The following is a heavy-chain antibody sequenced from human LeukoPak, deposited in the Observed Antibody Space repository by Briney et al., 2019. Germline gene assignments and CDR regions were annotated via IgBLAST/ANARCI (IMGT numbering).Heavy chain of an antibody. V-gene: IGHV1-46*01. D-gene: IGHD6-19*01. J-gene: IGHJ4*02. Sequence: GASVKVSCMASGYTFTGYYMHWVRQAPGQGLEWMGIINPSGGSTSYAQKFQGRVTMTRDTSTSTVYMELSSLRSEDTAVYYCARVASIAVAGTFFDYWGQGTLVTVSS. CDR3: ARVASIAVAGTFFDY. CDR1: GYTFTGYY. CDR2: INPSGGST.